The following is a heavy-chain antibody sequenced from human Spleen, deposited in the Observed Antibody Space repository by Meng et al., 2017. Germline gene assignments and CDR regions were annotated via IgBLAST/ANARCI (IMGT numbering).Heavy chain of an antibody. CDR3: TTETYYYDSSGTLNDAFDI. D-gene: IGHD3-22*01. V-gene: IGHV3-15*01. J-gene: IGHJ3*02. CDR1: GGIFRNLW. Sequence: GGSLRLSCVASGGIFRNLWMTWVRQAPGKGLEWVGRIKSKVNGGTTDFAAPVKGRFSISRDDSRNTVYLQMNSLKAEDTAVYYCTTETYYYDSSGTLNDAFDIWGQGTMVTVSS. CDR2: IKSKVNGGTT.